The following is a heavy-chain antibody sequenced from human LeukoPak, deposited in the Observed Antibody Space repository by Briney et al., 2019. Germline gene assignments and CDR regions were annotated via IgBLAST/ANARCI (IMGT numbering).Heavy chain of an antibody. V-gene: IGHV3-64*01. Sequence: RGSLRLSCAASGFTVSIYAMHWVRQAPGKGLEYVSAISGNGVSTNYANSVKGRFTMSRDNSKNTLFLQMDSLRVGDTAVYYCARDRVGTSWSEFDSWGQGTLVTVSS. CDR3: ARDRVGTSWSEFDS. D-gene: IGHD6-13*01. J-gene: IGHJ4*02. CDR1: GFTVSIYA. CDR2: ISGNGVST.